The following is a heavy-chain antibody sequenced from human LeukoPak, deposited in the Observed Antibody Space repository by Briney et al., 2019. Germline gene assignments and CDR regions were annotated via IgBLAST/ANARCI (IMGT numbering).Heavy chain of an antibody. CDR1: GFTFSKYA. D-gene: IGHD3-10*01. CDR3: ARGYGSGNPATFDY. V-gene: IGHV3-30-3*01. Sequence: GSLRLSCAASGFTFSKYAMDWVRQAPGKGLDWVASISFDGSDVYYAASVKGRLTISRDDSKDTVSLQINSLRTEDTAVYYCARGYGSGNPATFDYWGQGTLVTVSS. J-gene: IGHJ4*02. CDR2: ISFDGSDV.